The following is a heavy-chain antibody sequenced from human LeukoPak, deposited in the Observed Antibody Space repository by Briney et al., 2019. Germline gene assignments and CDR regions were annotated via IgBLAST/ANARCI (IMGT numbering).Heavy chain of an antibody. J-gene: IGHJ4*02. CDR3: AKTMLFCCFGPVDY. V-gene: IGHV3-23*01. D-gene: IGHD2-8*01. CDR1: GFTFSSYA. CDR2: ISGSGGST. Sequence: GGSLRLSCAASGFTFSSYAMSWVRQAPGKRLEWVSAISGSGGSTYYADSVKGRFTISRDNSKNTLYLQLNSLRAEDTAVYYCAKTMLFCCFGPVDYWGQGTLVTVSS.